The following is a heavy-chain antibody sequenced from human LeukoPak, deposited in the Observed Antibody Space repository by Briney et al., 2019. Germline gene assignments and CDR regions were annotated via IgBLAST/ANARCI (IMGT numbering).Heavy chain of an antibody. V-gene: IGHV3-53*01. CDR3: ARGGDHTFDY. CDR1: GFTFSSYS. D-gene: IGHD7-27*01. J-gene: IGHJ4*02. Sequence: GGSLRLSCAASGFTFSSYSMSWVRQAPGKGLEWVSVIYSGGSTYYADSVKGRFTISRDNSKNTLYLQMNSLRAEDTAVYYCARGGDHTFDYWGQGTLVTVSS. CDR2: IYSGGST.